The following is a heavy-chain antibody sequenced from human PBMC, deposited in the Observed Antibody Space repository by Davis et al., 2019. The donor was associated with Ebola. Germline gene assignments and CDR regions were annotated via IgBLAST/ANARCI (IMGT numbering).Heavy chain of an antibody. Sequence: SETLSLTCSVSGASITSVGYYWSWIRQHPGKGLEWIGYIYYSGTPYYNPSLKSRITISADTSKNQFSLKLSSVTAADTAVYYCARLTIDVSGTVVDNWGQGTLVTVSS. CDR1: GASITSVGYY. CDR2: IYYSGTP. J-gene: IGHJ4*02. V-gene: IGHV4-31*03. CDR3: ARLTIDVSGTVVDN. D-gene: IGHD2-15*01.